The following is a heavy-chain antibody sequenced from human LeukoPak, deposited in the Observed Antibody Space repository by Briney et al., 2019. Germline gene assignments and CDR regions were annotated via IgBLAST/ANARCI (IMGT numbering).Heavy chain of an antibody. CDR1: GFTFSSYW. Sequence: TGGSLRLSCAASGFTFSSYWMSWVRQAPGKGLEWVANIKQDGSEKYYVDSVKGRFTISRDNAKNSLYLEMNSLRAEDTAVYYCARGADYDILTGYMDVWGKGTTVTVSS. D-gene: IGHD3-9*01. CDR3: ARGADYDILTGYMDV. CDR2: IKQDGSEK. V-gene: IGHV3-7*01. J-gene: IGHJ6*03.